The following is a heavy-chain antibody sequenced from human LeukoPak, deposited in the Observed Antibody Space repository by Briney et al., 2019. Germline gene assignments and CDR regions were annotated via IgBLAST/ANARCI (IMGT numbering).Heavy chain of an antibody. D-gene: IGHD2-2*01. Sequence: PSETLSLTCAVYGGSFSGYYWSWIRQPPGKGLEWIGEINHSGSTNYNPSLKSRVTISVGTSKNQFSLKLSSVTAADTAVYYCASLKTPYCSSTSCYAHYYYYMDVWGKGTTVTVSS. CDR3: ASLKTPYCSSTSCYAHYYYYMDV. V-gene: IGHV4-34*01. CDR1: GGSFSGYY. CDR2: INHSGST. J-gene: IGHJ6*03.